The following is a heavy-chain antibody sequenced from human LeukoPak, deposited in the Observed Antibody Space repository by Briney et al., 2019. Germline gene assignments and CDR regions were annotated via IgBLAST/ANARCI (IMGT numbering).Heavy chain of an antibody. CDR3: ARSSAAAGNWLDL. CDR2: IIPIFGTA. Sequence: GASVKVSFKASGGTFSSYAISWVRQAPGQGLEWMGGIIPIFGTANYAQKFQGRVTITADESTSTAYMELSSLRSEDTAVYYCARSSAAAGNWLDLWGQGTLVTVSS. V-gene: IGHV1-69*13. CDR1: GGTFSSYA. D-gene: IGHD6-13*01. J-gene: IGHJ5*02.